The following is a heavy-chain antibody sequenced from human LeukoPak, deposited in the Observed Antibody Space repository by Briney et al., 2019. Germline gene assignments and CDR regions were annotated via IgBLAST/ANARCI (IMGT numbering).Heavy chain of an antibody. D-gene: IGHD5-18*01. J-gene: IGHJ4*02. Sequence: SETLSLTCAVYGGSFSGYYWSWIRQPPGKGLEWIGEINHSGSTNYNPSLKSRVTISVDTSKNQFSLKLSSVTAADTAVYYCARVRGYSYGYRFDYLDYWGQGTLVTVSS. CDR3: ARVRGYSYGYRFDYLDY. CDR2: INHSGST. V-gene: IGHV4-34*01. CDR1: GGSFSGYY.